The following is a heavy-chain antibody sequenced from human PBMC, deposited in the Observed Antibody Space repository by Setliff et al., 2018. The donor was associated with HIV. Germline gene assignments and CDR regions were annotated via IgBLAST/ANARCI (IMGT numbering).Heavy chain of an antibody. CDR3: ARGDPVAGTLKIDLGSGDWFDP. CDR1: GGSISSSSYY. CDR2: CHYSGST. Sequence: SETLSLTCNVSGGSISSSSYYWGWIRQPPGKGLEWIGSCHYSGSTSYNPSLKSRVTISVDKSKNQFSLKLSSVTAADTAVYYCARGDPVAGTLKIDLGSGDWFDPWGQGTLVTVSS. V-gene: IGHV4-39*07. J-gene: IGHJ5*02. D-gene: IGHD6-19*01.